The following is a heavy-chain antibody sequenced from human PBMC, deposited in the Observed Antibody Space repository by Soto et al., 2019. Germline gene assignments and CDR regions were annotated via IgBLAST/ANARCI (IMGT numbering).Heavy chain of an antibody. D-gene: IGHD6-13*01. CDR1: GFTFSSYA. CDR3: AKQSAAAGTYYYYYGMDV. J-gene: IGHJ6*02. V-gene: IGHV3-23*01. CDR2: ISGSGGST. Sequence: GGSLRLSCAASGFTFSSYAMSWVRQAPGKGLEWVSAISGSGGSTYYADSVKGRFTISRDNSKNTLYLQMNSLRAEDTAVYYCAKQSAAAGTYYYYYGMDVWGQGTTVTV.